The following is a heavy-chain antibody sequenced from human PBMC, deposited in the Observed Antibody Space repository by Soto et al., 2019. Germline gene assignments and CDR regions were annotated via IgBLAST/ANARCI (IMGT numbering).Heavy chain of an antibody. CDR1: GFTFSRFG. D-gene: IGHD2-2*01. V-gene: IGHV3-30*18. CDR2: IAYDGSVK. J-gene: IGHJ1*01. Sequence: GGSLRLSCAASGFTFSRFGMHWVRQTPGKGLEWVAVIAYDGSVKYYADSVKGRFTISRDDSKNTLFLQMNSLRADDTAVYYCAKEFQMMSSRWHFHQWGQGTLVTVSS. CDR3: AKEFQMMSSRWHFHQ.